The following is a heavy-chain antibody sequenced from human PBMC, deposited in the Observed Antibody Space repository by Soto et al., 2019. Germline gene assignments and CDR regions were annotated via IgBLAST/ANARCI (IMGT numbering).Heavy chain of an antibody. J-gene: IGHJ4*02. CDR3: AYSSTPFDY. D-gene: IGHD6-13*01. CDR1: GFTFSSYS. Sequence: PWGSLRLSCAASGFTFSSYSMNWVRQAPGKGLEWVSAISSSSGSKYYADSVKGRFTISRDNSKNTLYLQMNSLRAEDTAVYYCAYSSTPFDYWGQGTLVTVSS. CDR2: ISSSSGSK. V-gene: IGHV3-23*01.